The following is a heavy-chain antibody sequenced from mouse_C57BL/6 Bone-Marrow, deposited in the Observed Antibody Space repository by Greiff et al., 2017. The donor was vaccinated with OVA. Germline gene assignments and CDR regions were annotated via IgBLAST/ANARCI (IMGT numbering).Heavy chain of an antibody. V-gene: IGHV1-55*01. CDR1: GYTFTSYW. Sequence: QVHVKQPGAELVKPGASVKMSCKASGYTFTSYWITWVKPRPGQGLEWIGDIYPGSGSTNYNEKFKSKATLTVDTSSSTAYMQLSSLTSEDSAVYYCARPYYYGSSSDYWGQGTTLTVSS. D-gene: IGHD1-1*01. CDR3: ARPYYYGSSSDY. CDR2: IYPGSGST. J-gene: IGHJ2*01.